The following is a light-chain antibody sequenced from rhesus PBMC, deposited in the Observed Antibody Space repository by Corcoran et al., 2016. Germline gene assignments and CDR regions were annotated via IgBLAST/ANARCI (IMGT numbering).Light chain of an antibody. Sequence: DIQMTQSPSSLSASVGDRVTITCRASQGISSYLAWYQQKPGKAPKPLIYYTSNLESGIPSRVSGSGAGTEFTLTISSLQPEDFATYYCQQYNSDPLTVGGGTKVEIK. J-gene: IGKJ4*01. CDR1: QGISSY. CDR3: QQYNSDPLT. V-gene: IGKV1-37*01. CDR2: YTS.